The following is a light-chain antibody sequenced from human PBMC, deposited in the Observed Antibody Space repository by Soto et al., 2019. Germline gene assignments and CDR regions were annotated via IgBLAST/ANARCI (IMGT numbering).Light chain of an antibody. CDR2: GAS. J-gene: IGKJ1*01. V-gene: IGKV3-15*01. CDR3: QQSFSTPPT. Sequence: EIVLTQSPGTLSLSPGERATLSCRASQSVSSNLAWYQQKPGQAPRLLIYGASTRDTGIPARFSGSGSGTEFTLTISSLQSEDFASYYCQQSFSTPPTFGQGTKVDI. CDR1: QSVSSN.